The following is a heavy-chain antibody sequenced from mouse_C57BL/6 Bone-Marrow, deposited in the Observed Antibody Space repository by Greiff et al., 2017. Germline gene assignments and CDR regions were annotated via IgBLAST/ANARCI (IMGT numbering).Heavy chain of an antibody. CDR3: TYGYDWFAY. Sequence: DVQLQESGAELVRPGASVKLSCTASGFNIKDDYMHWVKQRPEQGLAWIGWIDPENGDTEYASKFQGKATITADTSSNTAYLQLSSLTSEDTAVYYCTYGYDWFAYWGQGTLVTVSA. V-gene: IGHV14-4*01. CDR2: IDPENGDT. J-gene: IGHJ3*01. D-gene: IGHD2-2*01. CDR1: GFNIKDDY.